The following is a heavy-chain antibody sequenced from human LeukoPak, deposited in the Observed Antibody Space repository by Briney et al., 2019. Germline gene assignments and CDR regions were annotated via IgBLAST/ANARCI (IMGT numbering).Heavy chain of an antibody. V-gene: IGHV3-30*04. CDR2: ISSDARNE. Sequence: GGSLRLSCAASGVDFTDYAIHWVRQAPGKGLEWVAVISSDARNEYYADSVKGRFTISRDNSKQSLYLQMNSLRAEDTAVYYCARDRRTHLWVGYCDYWGRGTLVTVSS. J-gene: IGHJ4*02. D-gene: IGHD5-18*01. CDR1: GVDFTDYA. CDR3: ARDRRTHLWVGYCDY.